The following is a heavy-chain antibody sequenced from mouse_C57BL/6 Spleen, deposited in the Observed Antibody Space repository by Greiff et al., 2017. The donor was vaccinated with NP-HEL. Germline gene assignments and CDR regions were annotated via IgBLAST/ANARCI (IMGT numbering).Heavy chain of an antibody. CDR2: IYPGDGDT. CDR3: AREPLQTGGYFDV. J-gene: IGHJ1*03. Sequence: VKLVESGPELVKPGASVKISCKASGYAFSSSWMNWVKQRPGKGLEWIGRIYPGDGDTNYNGKFKGKATLTADKSSSTAYMQLSSLTSEDSAVYFCAREPLQTGGYFDVWGTGTTVTVSS. CDR1: GYAFSSSW. D-gene: IGHD4-1*01. V-gene: IGHV1-82*01.